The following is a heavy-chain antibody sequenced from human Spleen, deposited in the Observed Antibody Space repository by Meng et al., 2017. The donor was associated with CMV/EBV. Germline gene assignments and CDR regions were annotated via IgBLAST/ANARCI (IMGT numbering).Heavy chain of an antibody. CDR1: GFTFSDYY. J-gene: IGHJ6*02. CDR2: IRYDESHK. D-gene: IGHD1-26*01. Sequence: GESLKISCAASGFTFSDYYMNWVRQAPGEGLEWVAFIRYDESHKNYGDSVKGRFRVSRDNSKKTVYLQMNNLRAEDTAVYYCVKDPRGRKGSIFELSQYFYYGMDVWGQGTTVTVSS. V-gene: IGHV3-30*02. CDR3: VKDPRGRKGSIFELSQYFYYGMDV.